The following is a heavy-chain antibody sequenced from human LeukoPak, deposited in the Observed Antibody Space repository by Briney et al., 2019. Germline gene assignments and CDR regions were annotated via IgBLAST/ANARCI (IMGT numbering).Heavy chain of an antibody. CDR3: ARSRDWYADY. J-gene: IGHJ4*02. Sequence: PGGCLRLSCAASGFDFSIYSMNWVRQAPGKGLEWISYMTGNSKTISYADSVKGRFTISRDNAENSLFLQMNRLRAEDTAIYYCARSRDWYADYWGQGSLVTVSS. D-gene: IGHD3-9*01. CDR1: GFDFSIYS. CDR2: MTGNSKTI. V-gene: IGHV3-48*01.